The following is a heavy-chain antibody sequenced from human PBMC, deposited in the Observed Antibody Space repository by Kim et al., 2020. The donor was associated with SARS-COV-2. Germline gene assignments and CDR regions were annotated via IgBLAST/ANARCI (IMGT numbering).Heavy chain of an antibody. J-gene: IGHJ6*02. CDR1: GFTFSSYG. D-gene: IGHD2-2*02. Sequence: GGSLRLSCAASGFTFSSYGMHWVRQAPGKGLEWVAVIWYDGSNKYYADSVKGRFTISRDNSKNTLYLQMNSLRAEDTAVYYCARDPGPTIVVVPAAIAWDYYYGMDVWGQGTTVTVSS. CDR3: ARDPGPTIVVVPAAIAWDYYYGMDV. CDR2: IWYDGSNK. V-gene: IGHV3-33*01.